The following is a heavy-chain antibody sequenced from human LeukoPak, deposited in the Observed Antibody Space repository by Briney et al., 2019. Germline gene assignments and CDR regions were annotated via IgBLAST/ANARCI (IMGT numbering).Heavy chain of an antibody. CDR3: AREWELQDGFDI. J-gene: IGHJ3*02. D-gene: IGHD1-26*01. CDR2: IYSDGKT. V-gene: IGHV3-53*01. Sequence: PGGSLRLSCPASGFIVSSNYMTWVRQAPGEGLEWVSVIYSDGKTYYADSVKGRFTISRDNSKNTLYLQMNSLRAEDTAVYYCAREWELQDGFDIWGQGTMVTVSS. CDR1: GFIVSSNY.